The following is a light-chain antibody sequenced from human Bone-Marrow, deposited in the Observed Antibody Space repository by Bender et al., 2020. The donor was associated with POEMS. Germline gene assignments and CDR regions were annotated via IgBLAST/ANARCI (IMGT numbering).Light chain of an antibody. CDR1: SSDIGSYDL. CDR2: DVS. Sequence: QSALPQPASVSASPGQSITISCPGSSSDIGSYDLVSWYQQHPGKAPKLLIYDVSDRPSGVSNRFSGSKSGTTASLTISGLQAEDEADYYCSSFTSRSTLVFGGGTKLTVL. V-gene: IGLV2-14*02. CDR3: SSFTSRSTLV. J-gene: IGLJ3*02.